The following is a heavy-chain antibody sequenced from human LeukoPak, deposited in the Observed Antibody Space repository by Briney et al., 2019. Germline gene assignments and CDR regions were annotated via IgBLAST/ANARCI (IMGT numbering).Heavy chain of an antibody. J-gene: IGHJ4*02. CDR1: GFTFSSYSMN. CDR3: ARHQTDYDILTGNDY. Sequence: GSLRLSCAASGFTFSSYSMNWVRQAPGKGLEWIGSIYYSGSTYYNPSLKSRVTISVDTSKNQFSLKLSSVTAADTAVYYCARHQTDYDILTGNDYWGQGTLVTVSS. V-gene: IGHV4-39*01. D-gene: IGHD3-9*01. CDR2: IYYSGST.